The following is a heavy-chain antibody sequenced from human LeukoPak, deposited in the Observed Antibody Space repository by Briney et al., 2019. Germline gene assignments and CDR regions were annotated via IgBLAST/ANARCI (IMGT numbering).Heavy chain of an antibody. J-gene: IGHJ4*02. CDR2: IRYDGTND. CDR3: AKESTPTDDY. V-gene: IGHV3-33*06. CDR1: GITFSDYG. Sequence: GRSLRLSCPASGITFSDYGMHWVRQAPGKGLEWVAVIRYDGTNDYYADSVKGRFTISKDNSKNTLYLQMNSLRAEDTAVYYCAKESTPTDDYWGQGTLVTVSS.